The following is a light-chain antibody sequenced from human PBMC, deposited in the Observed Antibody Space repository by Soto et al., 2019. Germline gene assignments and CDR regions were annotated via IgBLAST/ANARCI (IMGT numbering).Light chain of an antibody. V-gene: IGLV2-14*01. J-gene: IGLJ2*01. CDR1: YSDVGGYNY. Sequence: QSALTQPASVSGSPGQSITISCTGTYSDVGGYNYVSWYQQHPGKAPKLIISEVTNRPSGVSNRFSGSKSGNTASLSISGLQAEDEADYYCSSYTSGTTVVVFGGGTKLTVL. CDR3: SSYTSGTTVVV. CDR2: EVT.